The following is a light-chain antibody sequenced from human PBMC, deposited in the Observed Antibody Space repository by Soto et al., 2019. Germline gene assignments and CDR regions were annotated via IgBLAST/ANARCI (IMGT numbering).Light chain of an antibody. CDR2: GNA. Sequence: QSVLTQPPSVSGAPGQRVTISCTGSSSNIGAGYEVHWYQQLPGAAPKLLIYGNADRPSGVPNRFSGSKSGASASLAITGLRAEDEADYYCQSYDSALSAVFGGGTKVTVL. CDR3: QSYDSALSAV. V-gene: IGLV1-40*01. CDR1: SSNIGAGYE. J-gene: IGLJ2*01.